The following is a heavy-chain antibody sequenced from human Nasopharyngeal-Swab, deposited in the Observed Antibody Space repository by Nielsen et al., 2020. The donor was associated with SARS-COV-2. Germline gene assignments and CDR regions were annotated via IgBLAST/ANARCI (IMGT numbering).Heavy chain of an antibody. CDR2: INTIGSST. CDR1: GFTFSSYW. Sequence: GESLKISCAASGFTFSSYWMHWVRQAAGKGPVWVSRINTIGSSTIYADSVKGRFTISRDNAQNTLYLEMNSLTAEDTAVYYCARGVGPQPLPSYFDYWGQGTLVTVSS. V-gene: IGHV3-74*01. CDR3: ARGVGPQPLPSYFDY. J-gene: IGHJ4*02. D-gene: IGHD6-13*01.